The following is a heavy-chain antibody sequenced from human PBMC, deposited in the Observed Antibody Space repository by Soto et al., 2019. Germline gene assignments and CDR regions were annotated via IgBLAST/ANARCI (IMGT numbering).Heavy chain of an antibody. V-gene: IGHV3-11*01. D-gene: IGHD6-19*01. CDR2: ISSSGSTI. CDR1: GFTFSDYY. J-gene: IGHJ6*02. Sequence: KPGGSLRLSCAASGFTFSDYYMSWIRQAPGKGLEWVSYISSSGSTIYYADSVKGRFTTSRDNAKNSLYLQMNSLRAEDTAVYYCARDFISGWETYYYYYGMDVWGQGTTVTVSS. CDR3: ARDFISGWETYYYYYGMDV.